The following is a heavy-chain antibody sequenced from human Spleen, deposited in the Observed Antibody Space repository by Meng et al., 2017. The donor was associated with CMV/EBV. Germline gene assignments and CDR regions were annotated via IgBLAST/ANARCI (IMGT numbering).Heavy chain of an antibody. CDR1: GFTFSSYA. Sequence: GESLKISCAASGFTFSSYAMSWVRQAPGKGLEWVSYVSSSGNTIYYTDSVKGRFTSSRDHAKNSLYLQINSLRAEDTAVYYCARDFGQQYYDSRWAFAVWGQGTLVTVSS. CDR3: ARDFGQQYYDSRWAFAV. V-gene: IGHV3-48*03. CDR2: VSSSGNTI. D-gene: IGHD3-3*01. J-gene: IGHJ1*01.